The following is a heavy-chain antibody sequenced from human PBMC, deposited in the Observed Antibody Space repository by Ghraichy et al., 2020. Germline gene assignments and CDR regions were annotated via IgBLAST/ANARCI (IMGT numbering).Heavy chain of an antibody. D-gene: IGHD6-13*01. V-gene: IGHV1-2*02. CDR3: ARDKGDWCSSSWYYFDY. CDR1: GYTFTGYY. CDR2: INPNSGGT. Sequence: ASVKVSCKASGYTFTGYYMHWVRQAPGQGLEWMGWINPNSGGTNYAQKFQGRVTMTRDTSISTAYMELSRLRSDDTAVYYCARDKGDWCSSSWYYFDYWGQGTLVTGSS. J-gene: IGHJ4*02.